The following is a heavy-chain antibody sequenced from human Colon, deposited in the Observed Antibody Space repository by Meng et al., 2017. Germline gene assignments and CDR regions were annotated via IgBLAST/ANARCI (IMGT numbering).Heavy chain of an antibody. CDR2: ISYDGGSK. CDR3: AKAGDYSRYGRRFDP. V-gene: IGHV3-30*04. CDR1: GFTFSSFA. J-gene: IGHJ5*02. D-gene: IGHD4-11*01. Sequence: GESLKISCADSGFTFSSFAMHWCRQAPGQGLEWVAVISYDGGSKDYADSVKGRFTIFRDNSEKTLFLQMNSLRPDDTAVYYCAKAGDYSRYGRRFDPWGQGTLVTVSS.